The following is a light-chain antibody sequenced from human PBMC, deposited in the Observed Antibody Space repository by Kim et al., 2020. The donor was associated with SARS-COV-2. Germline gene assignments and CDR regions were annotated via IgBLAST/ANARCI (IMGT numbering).Light chain of an antibody. V-gene: IGLV3-1*01. CDR3: QASDSSTAV. Sequence: ESPRQKSSLTGAGDSLGDKYACWYGQKPGQYPLLVNYQDSKRPSGSPVRFSGSITGNTATLTVRGTQAMDDADYYCQASDSSTAVFGGGTQLTVL. CDR1: SLGDKY. CDR2: QDS. J-gene: IGLJ2*01.